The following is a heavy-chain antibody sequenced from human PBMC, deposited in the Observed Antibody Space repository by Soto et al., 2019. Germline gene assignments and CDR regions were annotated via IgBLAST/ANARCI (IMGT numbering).Heavy chain of an antibody. CDR1: GGSISSYY. J-gene: IGHJ4*02. Sequence: PSETLSLTCTVSGGSISSYYWSWIRQPPGKGLEWIGYIYSSGTTNCNPSLKSRVTISVDASKNQFSLKLNSVTAADTAVYYCARVRDYYDSSGFYSYFDYWGQGTLVTVSS. CDR2: IYSSGTT. CDR3: ARVRDYYDSSGFYSYFDY. V-gene: IGHV4-59*01. D-gene: IGHD3-22*01.